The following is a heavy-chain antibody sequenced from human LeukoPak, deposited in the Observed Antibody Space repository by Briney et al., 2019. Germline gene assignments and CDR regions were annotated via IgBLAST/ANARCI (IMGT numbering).Heavy chain of an antibody. CDR2: IRYDGSNK. D-gene: IGHD5-12*01. CDR1: GFTFSSYG. V-gene: IGHV3-30*02. CDR3: AKDTGDIVATIFDY. J-gene: IGHJ4*02. Sequence: GGSLRLSCAASGFTFSSYGMHWVRQAPGKGLEWVAFIRYDGSNKYYADSVKGRFTISRDNSKNTLYLQMNSLRAEDTAVYYCAKDTGDIVATIFDYWGPGTLVTVSS.